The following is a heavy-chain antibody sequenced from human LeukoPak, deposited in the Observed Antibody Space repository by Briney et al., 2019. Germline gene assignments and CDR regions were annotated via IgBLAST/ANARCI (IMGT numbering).Heavy chain of an antibody. CDR3: AREVNYYDSSGYDAFDI. CDR1: GYTFTSYD. D-gene: IGHD3-22*01. J-gene: IGHJ3*02. V-gene: IGHV1-8*03. Sequence: GASVKVSCKASGYTFTSYDINWVRQATGQGLEWMGWMNPNSGNTGYAQKFQGRVTITRNTSISTAYMELSSLRSEDTAVYYCAREVNYYDSSGYDAFDIWGQGTMVTVSS. CDR2: MNPNSGNT.